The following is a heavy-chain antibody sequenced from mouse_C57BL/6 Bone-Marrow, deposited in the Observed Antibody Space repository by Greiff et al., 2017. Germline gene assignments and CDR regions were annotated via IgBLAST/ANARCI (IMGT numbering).Heavy chain of an antibody. Sequence: VQLQQSGAELVRPGASVKLSCTASGFNFTDDYMHWVKQRPEQGLEWIGWIDPENGDTEYASKFQGKATITADTSSNSAYMQLSSLTSEDTAVYCCTCYGSVAYWGQGTLVTVSA. D-gene: IGHD1-1*01. V-gene: IGHV14-4*01. CDR3: TCYGSVAY. CDR1: GFNFTDDY. J-gene: IGHJ3*01. CDR2: IDPENGDT.